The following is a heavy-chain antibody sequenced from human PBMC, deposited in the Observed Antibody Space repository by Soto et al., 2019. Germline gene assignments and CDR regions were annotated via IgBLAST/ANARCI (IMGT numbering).Heavy chain of an antibody. V-gene: IGHV3-23*01. CDR3: AKDRGVAHREGLYFDY. J-gene: IGHJ4*02. CDR2: ISGSGVNT. Sequence: GGSLRLSCAASGFTFSSYAMSWVRQAPGKGLEWVSAISGSGVNTYYPDSVKGRFTVSRDNSKNTLYLQMNSLRAEDTAVYYCAKDRGVAHREGLYFDYWGQGTLVTVSS. CDR1: GFTFSSYA. D-gene: IGHD3-10*01.